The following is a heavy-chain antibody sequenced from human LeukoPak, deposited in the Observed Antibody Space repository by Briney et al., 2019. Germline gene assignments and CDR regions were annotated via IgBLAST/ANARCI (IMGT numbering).Heavy chain of an antibody. V-gene: IGHV1-18*01. CDR1: GYTFTSYG. CDR3: ARSPGIAVAGDP. Sequence: ASVKVSCKASGYTFTSYGISWVRQAPGQGLEWMGWISAYNGNTNYAQKLQGRVTMTTDISTSTAYMELRSLRSDDTAAYYCARSPGIAVAGDPWGQGTLVTVSS. J-gene: IGHJ5*02. D-gene: IGHD6-19*01. CDR2: ISAYNGNT.